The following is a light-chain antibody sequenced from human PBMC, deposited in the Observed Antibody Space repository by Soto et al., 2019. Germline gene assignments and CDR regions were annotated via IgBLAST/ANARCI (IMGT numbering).Light chain of an antibody. CDR3: QQGSTWPWT. CDR1: QSVSSS. J-gene: IGKJ1*01. Sequence: EIVLTQSPATLSLSPGERATLSCRASQSVSSSLAWYQQKLGQAPRLLIYEASDRATGIPARFSGSGSGTDFTPIISSLEPEYFAVYYSQQGSTWPWTFGQGTKV. CDR2: EAS. V-gene: IGKV3-11*01.